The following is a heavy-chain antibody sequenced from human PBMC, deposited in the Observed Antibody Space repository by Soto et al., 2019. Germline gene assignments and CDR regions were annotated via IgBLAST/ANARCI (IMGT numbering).Heavy chain of an antibody. D-gene: IGHD3-9*01. CDR1: GYTFTSYA. J-gene: IGHJ6*02. CDR2: INAGNGNT. CDR3: ASEPLRYFDWSPPYGMDV. Sequence: ASVKVSCKASGYTFTSYAMHLVRQAPGQRLEWMGWINAGNGNTKYSQKFQGRVTITRDTSASTAYMELSSLRSEDTAVYYCASEPLRYFDWSPPYGMDVWXQGTTVTVSS. V-gene: IGHV1-3*01.